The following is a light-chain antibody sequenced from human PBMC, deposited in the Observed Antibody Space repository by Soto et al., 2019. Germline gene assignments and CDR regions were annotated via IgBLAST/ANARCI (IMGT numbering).Light chain of an antibody. V-gene: IGKV3D-15*01. CDR1: QSVSSN. J-gene: IGKJ4*01. CDR3: QQYNNWRLT. Sequence: IVMAQSPATVSVSPWERATLSCRASQSVSSNLAWYQQKPGQAPRLLIYGASTRATGIPARFSGSGSGTEFTLTISSLQSEDFAVYYCQQYNNWRLTFGGGTKV. CDR2: GAS.